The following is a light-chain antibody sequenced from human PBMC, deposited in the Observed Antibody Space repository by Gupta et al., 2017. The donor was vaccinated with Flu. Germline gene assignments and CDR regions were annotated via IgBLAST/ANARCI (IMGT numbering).Light chain of an antibody. J-gene: IGLJ2*01. CDR3: SSGISSSTLV. CDR2: GVT. CDR1: SSDIGSYNY. Sequence: QSALTQPASVSGSPGQSITISCTGTSSDIGSYNYVSWYQQHPGQAPKLLIYGVTKRPAGVSSRFSASKSGDTASLTISGLQAEDEADYYCSSGISSSTLVFGGGTKLTVL. V-gene: IGLV2-14*01.